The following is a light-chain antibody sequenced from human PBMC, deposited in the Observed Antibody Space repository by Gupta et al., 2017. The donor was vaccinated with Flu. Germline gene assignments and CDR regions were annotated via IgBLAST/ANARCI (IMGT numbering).Light chain of an antibody. Sequence: DIQVTQSPSSLSASVGDRVTITCRSSQSISNYLNWYQQKPGKAPNLLIYTASTLQSGVPSRFSGSGSGTDFTLTISSVEPEDFGSYYCKPSYSGPYTFGQGTKVEIK. CDR3: KPSYSGPYT. CDR2: TAS. J-gene: IGKJ2*01. V-gene: IGKV1-39*01. CDR1: QSISNY.